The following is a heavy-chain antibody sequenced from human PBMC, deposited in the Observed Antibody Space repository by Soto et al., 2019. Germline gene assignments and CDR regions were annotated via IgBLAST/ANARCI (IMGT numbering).Heavy chain of an antibody. CDR1: GGTFVRHV. V-gene: IGHV1-69*09. CDR3: ATPACAATWCSPSHNLDH. Sequence: QVQLVQSGAEVKKPESSVKVSCKTSGGTFVRHVISWVRQAPGQGPEWMGKINPLSGISNYAQKFQARVTFTADTASSTAYMELRSLRSDDTAVYYCATPACAATWCSPSHNLDHWGQGNLVTVSS. CDR2: INPLSGIS. D-gene: IGHD2-2*01. J-gene: IGHJ4*02.